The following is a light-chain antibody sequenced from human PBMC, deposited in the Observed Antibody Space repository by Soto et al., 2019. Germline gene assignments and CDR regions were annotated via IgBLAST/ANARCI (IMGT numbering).Light chain of an antibody. V-gene: IGLV1-47*01. CDR3: CSYAGSYTFDVV. J-gene: IGLJ2*01. Sequence: QSVLTQPPSASGTPGQRVNISCSGSSSNIGSNYVYWYRQFPGTAPKLLIQRNNQRPSGVPARFSGSKSGTSASLAISGLRSEDEADYYCCSYAGSYTFDVVFGGGTKLTVL. CDR1: SSNIGSNY. CDR2: RNN.